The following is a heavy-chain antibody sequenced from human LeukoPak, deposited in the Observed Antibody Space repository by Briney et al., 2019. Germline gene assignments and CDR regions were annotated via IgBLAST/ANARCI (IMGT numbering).Heavy chain of an antibody. D-gene: IGHD5-24*01. V-gene: IGHV4-59*01. CDR1: GGSISSYY. J-gene: IGHJ2*01. Sequence: SETLSLTCTVSGGSISSYYWSWIRQPPGKGLEWIGYIYYSGSTNYTPSLKSRVTISVDTSKNQFSLKMSSVTAADTAVYYCARDGYNKGDWYFDLWGRGTLVTVSS. CDR2: IYYSGST. CDR3: ARDGYNKGDWYFDL.